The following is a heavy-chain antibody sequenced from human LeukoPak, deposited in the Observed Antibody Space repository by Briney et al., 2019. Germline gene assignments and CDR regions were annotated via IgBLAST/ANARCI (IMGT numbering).Heavy chain of an antibody. Sequence: SETLSLTCTVSGGSISSSSYYWGWIRQPPGKGLEWIGSIYYSGSTYYNPSLKSRVTISVDTSKNQFSLKLSSVTAADTAVYYCARAGEGSSSWYYQRNPFDTWGQGTMVTVSS. D-gene: IGHD6-13*01. V-gene: IGHV4-39*07. CDR2: IYYSGST. J-gene: IGHJ3*02. CDR3: ARAGEGSSSWYYQRNPFDT. CDR1: GGSISSSSYY.